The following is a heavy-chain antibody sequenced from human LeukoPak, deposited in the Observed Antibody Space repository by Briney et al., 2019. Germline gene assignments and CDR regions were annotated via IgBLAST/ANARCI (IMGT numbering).Heavy chain of an antibody. CDR3: AKVYDSSGYYYEENYYFDY. Sequence: GGSLRLSCAASGFTFSSYAMSWVRQAPGKGLEWVSAISGSGGSTYYADSVKGRFTISRDNSKNTLYLQMNSLRAEDTAVYYCAKVYDSSGYYYEENYYFDYWGQGTLVTVSS. CDR2: ISGSGGST. V-gene: IGHV3-23*01. D-gene: IGHD3-22*01. CDR1: GFTFSSYA. J-gene: IGHJ4*02.